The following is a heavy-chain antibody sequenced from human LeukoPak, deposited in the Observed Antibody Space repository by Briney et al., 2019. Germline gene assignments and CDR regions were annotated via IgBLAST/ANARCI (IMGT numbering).Heavy chain of an antibody. CDR2: ISYDESNK. J-gene: IGHJ4*02. D-gene: IGHD2-21*02. CDR3: ARGTAIYVY. V-gene: IGHV3-30-3*01. Sequence: GGSLRLSCAASGFTFSSYAMHWVRQAPGKGLEWVAVISYDESNKYYADSVKGRFTISRDNSKNTLYLQMNSLRAEDTAVYYCARGTAIYVYWGQGTLVTVSS. CDR1: GFTFSSYA.